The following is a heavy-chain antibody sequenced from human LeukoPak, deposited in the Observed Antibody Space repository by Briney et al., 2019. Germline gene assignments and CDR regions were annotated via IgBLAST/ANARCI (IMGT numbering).Heavy chain of an antibody. CDR2: ISYDGSNK. CDR1: GFTFSSYG. J-gene: IGHJ4*02. V-gene: IGHV3-30*18. CDR3: AKGWFGELLYHFDY. D-gene: IGHD3-10*01. Sequence: EGSLRLSCAASGFTFSSYGMPWVRQAPGKGLEWVAVISYDGSNKYYADSVKGRFTISRDNSKNTLYLQMNSLRAEDTAVYYCAKGWFGELLYHFDYWGQGTLVTVSS.